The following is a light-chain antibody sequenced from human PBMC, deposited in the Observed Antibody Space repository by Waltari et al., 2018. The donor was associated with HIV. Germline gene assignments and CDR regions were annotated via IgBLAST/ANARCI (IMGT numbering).Light chain of an antibody. CDR2: DAS. CDR3: QQRSNWPT. CDR1: QSVSSY. Sequence: EIVVTQSPATLSLSPGERATLSCRASQSVSSYLAWYQHKPGQAPRLLIYDASNRATGIPARFSGSGSGTDFTLTISSLEPEDFAVYYCQQRSNWPTFGGGTKVEIK. V-gene: IGKV3-11*01. J-gene: IGKJ4*01.